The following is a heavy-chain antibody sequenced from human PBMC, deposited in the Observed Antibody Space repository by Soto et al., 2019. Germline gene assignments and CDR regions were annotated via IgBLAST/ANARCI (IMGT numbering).Heavy chain of an antibody. J-gene: IGHJ4*02. CDR2: ISYDGSNK. Sequence: QVQLVESGGGVVQPGRSLRLSCAASGFTFSSYGMHWVRQAPGKGLGWVGVISYDGSNKYYADSVKGRFTISRDNSKSTLYLQMNSLRAEDTAVYYCPKDRARYCGGGSCYSIFDYWGQGTLVTVSS. CDR1: GFTFSSYG. CDR3: PKDRARYCGGGSCYSIFDY. D-gene: IGHD2-15*01. V-gene: IGHV3-30*18.